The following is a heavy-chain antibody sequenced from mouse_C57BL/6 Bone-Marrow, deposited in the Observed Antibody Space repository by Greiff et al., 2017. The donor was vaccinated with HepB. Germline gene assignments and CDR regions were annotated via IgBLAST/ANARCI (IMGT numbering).Heavy chain of an antibody. CDR1: GYIFTSYW. CDR3: ARSSPAWFAY. D-gene: IGHD1-1*01. CDR2: IHPNSGST. V-gene: IGHV1-64*01. Sequence: VQLQQPGAELVKPGASVKLSCKASGYIFTSYWMHWVKQRPGQGLEWIGMIHPNSGSTNYNEKFKSKATLTVDKSSSTAYMQLSSLTSEDSAVYYCARSSPAWFAYWGQGTLVTVSA. J-gene: IGHJ3*01.